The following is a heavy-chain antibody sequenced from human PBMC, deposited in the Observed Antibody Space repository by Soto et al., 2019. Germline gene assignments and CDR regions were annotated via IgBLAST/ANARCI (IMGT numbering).Heavy chain of an antibody. CDR2: ISYDGSNK. J-gene: IGHJ6*02. CDR3: AKDVSPFGDFWSGPQTGGMDV. CDR1: GFTFSSYG. D-gene: IGHD3-3*01. V-gene: IGHV3-30*18. Sequence: PGGSLRLSCAASGFTFSSYGMHWVRQAPGKGLEWVAVISYDGSNKYYADSVKGRFTISRDNSKNTLYLQMNSLRAEDTAVYYCAKDVSPFGDFWSGPQTGGMDVWGQGTTVTVS.